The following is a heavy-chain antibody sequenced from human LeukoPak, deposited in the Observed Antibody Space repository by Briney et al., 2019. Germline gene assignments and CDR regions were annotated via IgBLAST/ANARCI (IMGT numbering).Heavy chain of an antibody. J-gene: IGHJ4*02. V-gene: IGHV3-30*02. D-gene: IGHD5-18*01. CDR1: GFTFSSYG. CDR3: ARGNNLPGIQLLPPYYFDY. CDR2: IRYDGSNK. Sequence: HPGGSLRLSCAASGFTFSSYGMHWVRQAPGKGLEWVAFIRYDGSNKYYADSVKGRFTISRDNSKNTLYLQMNSLRAEDTAVYYCARGNNLPGIQLLPPYYFDYWGQGTLVTVSS.